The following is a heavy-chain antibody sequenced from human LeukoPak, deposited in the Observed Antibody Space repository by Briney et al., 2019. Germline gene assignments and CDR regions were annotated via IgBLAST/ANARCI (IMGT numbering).Heavy chain of an antibody. CDR3: ARPSGSYYDNAFDI. CDR1: GYTFTSYG. D-gene: IGHD1-26*01. Sequence: ASVKVSCKASGYTFTSYGISWVRQAPGQGHEWMGWISAYNGNTNYAQKLQGRVTMTTDTSTSTAYMELSSLRSEDTAMYYCARPSGSYYDNAFDIWGQGTMVTVSS. CDR2: ISAYNGNT. V-gene: IGHV1-18*01. J-gene: IGHJ3*02.